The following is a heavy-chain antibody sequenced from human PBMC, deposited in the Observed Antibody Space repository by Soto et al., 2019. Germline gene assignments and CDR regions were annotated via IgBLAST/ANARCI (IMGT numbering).Heavy chain of an antibody. Sequence: GGSLRLSCVASEFSFSRYAMTWVRQAAGKGLQWVAGLGPDGRNTFYGESVRGRFTISRDNSRNTLYLQMSSLRAEDTAVYFCVKQMTKWTDSLFDFWGQGIQVTVSS. CDR1: EFSFSRYA. CDR2: LGPDGRNT. J-gene: IGHJ4*02. CDR3: VKQMTKWTDSLFDF. D-gene: IGHD4-17*01. V-gene: IGHV3-23*01.